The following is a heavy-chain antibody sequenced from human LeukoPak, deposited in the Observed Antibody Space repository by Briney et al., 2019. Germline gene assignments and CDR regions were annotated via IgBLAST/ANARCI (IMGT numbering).Heavy chain of an antibody. J-gene: IGHJ4*02. CDR1: GFTFSDYY. D-gene: IGHD2-2*02. V-gene: IGHV3-11*04. Sequence: GGSLRLSCAASGFTFSDYYMSWIRQAPGKGLEWVSYISSSGSTIYYADSVKGRFTISRDNAKNSLYLQMNSLRAEDTAVYYCAREVQVYCSSTSCYNLDSWGQGTLVTVSS. CDR2: ISSSGSTI. CDR3: AREVQVYCSSTSCYNLDS.